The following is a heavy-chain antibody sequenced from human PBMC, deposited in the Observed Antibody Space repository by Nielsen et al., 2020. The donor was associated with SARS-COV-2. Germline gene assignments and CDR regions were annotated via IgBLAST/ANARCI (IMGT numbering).Heavy chain of an antibody. Sequence: ASVKVSCKASGYTFTSYGISWVRQAPGQGLEWMGWISAYNGNTNYAHKLQGRVTMTTDTSKSTAYMELRSLRSDDTAVYYCARERESLYYASSGYYHDAFDIWGQGTMVTASS. J-gene: IGHJ3*02. CDR2: ISAYNGNT. CDR1: GYTFTSYG. V-gene: IGHV1-18*01. D-gene: IGHD3-22*01. CDR3: ARERESLYYASSGYYHDAFDI.